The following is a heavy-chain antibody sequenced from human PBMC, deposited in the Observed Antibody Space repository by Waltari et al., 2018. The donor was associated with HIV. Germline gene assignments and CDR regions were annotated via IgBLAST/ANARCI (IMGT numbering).Heavy chain of an antibody. D-gene: IGHD1-26*01. CDR3: ARSRSGSYGYFDS. V-gene: IGHV4-4*08. CDR2: VYIIGST. CDR1: GGSMGDYY. Sequence: QVHLQESGPRLVKPSGTLSLTCRVSGGSMGDYYWSWIRQSPGKGMEWIGHVYIIGSTNYNPSLKSRLTISIDRSRSQFSLRLASVTAADTAFYYCARSRSGSYGYFDSWGQGALVTVSS. J-gene: IGHJ4*02.